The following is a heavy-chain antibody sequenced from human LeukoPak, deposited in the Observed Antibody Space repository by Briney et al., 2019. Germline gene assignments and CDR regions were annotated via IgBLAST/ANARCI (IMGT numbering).Heavy chain of an antibody. J-gene: IGHJ4*02. CDR3: PKQSYASGWNPFDY. CDR1: GFTFSSYA. Sequence: GGSLRLSCAASGFTFSSYAMSWVRQAPGKGLEWVSTVSGGGVTTYYADSAKGRFTISRDNSKNALYLQMNSLTAEDTAVYYCPKQSYASGWNPFDYWGQGILVTVSS. D-gene: IGHD6-19*01. V-gene: IGHV3-23*01. CDR2: VSGGGVTT.